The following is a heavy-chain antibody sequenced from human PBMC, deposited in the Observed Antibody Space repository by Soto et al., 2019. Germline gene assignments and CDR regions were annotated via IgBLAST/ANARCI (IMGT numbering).Heavy chain of an antibody. J-gene: IGHJ4*02. V-gene: IGHV3-21*06. Sequence: GGSLRLSCTVSGFTFSSSTMTWVRQGPGKGLEWVSSISSSSSYIYFADSLKGRFTISRDNAKNSLYLQMNSLRAEETAVYYCARDIGEMYDVWGQGTQVTVSS. CDR1: GFTFSSST. CDR2: ISSSSSYI. CDR3: ARDIGEMYDV. D-gene: IGHD3-10*01.